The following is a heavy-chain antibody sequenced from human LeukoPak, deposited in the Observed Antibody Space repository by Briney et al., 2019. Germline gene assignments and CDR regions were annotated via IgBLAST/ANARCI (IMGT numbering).Heavy chain of an antibody. V-gene: IGHV3-33*01. D-gene: IGHD2-2*01. J-gene: IGHJ5*02. CDR1: GFTFSSYG. Sequence: PGRSLRLSCAASGFTFSSYGMHWVRQAPGKGLEWVAVIWYDGSNKYYADSVKGRFTVSRDNSKNTLYLQMNSLRAEVTAVYYCARADYQLLSPSYNWFDPWGQGTLVTVSS. CDR2: IWYDGSNK. CDR3: ARADYQLLSPSYNWFDP.